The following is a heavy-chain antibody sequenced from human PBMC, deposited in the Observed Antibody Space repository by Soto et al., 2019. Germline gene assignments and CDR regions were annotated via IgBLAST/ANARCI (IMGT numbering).Heavy chain of an antibody. D-gene: IGHD2-2*01. J-gene: IGHJ5*02. CDR3: ARLPLSSRAFGH. CDR2: MYNGGST. CDR1: GDSISSSNYY. Sequence: QLQLQESGPGLVKPSETLSLTCTVSGDSISSSNYYWGWIRQPPGKGLEWIGSMYNGGSTYYNPSLRRRVTLVLDTSENPFSLELSSVTAADTAVYYCARLPLSSRAFGHWGQGTLVTVSS. V-gene: IGHV4-39*01.